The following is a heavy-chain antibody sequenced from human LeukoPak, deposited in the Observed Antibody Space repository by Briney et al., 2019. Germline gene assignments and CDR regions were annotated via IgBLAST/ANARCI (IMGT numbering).Heavy chain of an antibody. CDR3: ARGSVLRFLEWLFQPDFDY. Sequence: ASVKVSCKASGYTFTSYDINWVRQATGQGLEWMGWMNPNSGNTGYAQKFQGRVTMTRNTSISTAYMELSSLRSEDTAVYYCARGSVLRFLEWLFQPDFDYWGQGTLVTVSS. CDR1: GYTFTSYD. J-gene: IGHJ4*02. V-gene: IGHV1-8*01. D-gene: IGHD3-3*01. CDR2: MNPNSGNT.